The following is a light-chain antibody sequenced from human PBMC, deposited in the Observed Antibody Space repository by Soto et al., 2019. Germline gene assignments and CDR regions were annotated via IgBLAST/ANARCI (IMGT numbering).Light chain of an antibody. V-gene: IGKV1-39*01. J-gene: IGKJ2*01. CDR1: QTISTY. Sequence: DLQMTQSPSALSASVGDRVTITCRASQTISTYLNWYQQKPGKAPKLMIYAASTLQSAVPSRFSGSGSGTNFTLTISSLQPEDFATYYCQQSLGIPYTFGQGTRLEIK. CDR2: AAS. CDR3: QQSLGIPYT.